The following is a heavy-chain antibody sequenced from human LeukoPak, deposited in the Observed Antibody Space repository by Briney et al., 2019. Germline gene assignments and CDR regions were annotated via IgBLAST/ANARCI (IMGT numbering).Heavy chain of an antibody. V-gene: IGHV4-59*01. D-gene: IGHD5-24*01. Sequence: SETLSLTCTVSGGSISSYYWSWIRQPPGKGLEWIGYIYYSGSTNYNPSLKSRVTISVDTSKNQFSLKLSSVTAADTAVYYCVREGDGYPTGIDYWGQGTLVTVSS. CDR1: GGSISSYY. CDR3: VREGDGYPTGIDY. CDR2: IYYSGST. J-gene: IGHJ4*02.